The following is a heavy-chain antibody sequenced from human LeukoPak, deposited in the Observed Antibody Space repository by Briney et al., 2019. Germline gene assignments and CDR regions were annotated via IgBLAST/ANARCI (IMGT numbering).Heavy chain of an antibody. CDR2: IYYSGST. CDR1: GGSISSGSYY. V-gene: IGHV4-39*01. D-gene: IGHD3-22*01. CDR3: ASLPDTYYYDSSGYRPLDY. Sequence: SETLSLTCTVSGGSISSGSYYWGWIRQPPGKGLEWIGSIYYSGSTYYNPSLKSRVTISVDTSKDQFSLKLSSVTAADTAVYYCASLPDTYYYDSSGYRPLDYWGQGTLVTVSS. J-gene: IGHJ4*02.